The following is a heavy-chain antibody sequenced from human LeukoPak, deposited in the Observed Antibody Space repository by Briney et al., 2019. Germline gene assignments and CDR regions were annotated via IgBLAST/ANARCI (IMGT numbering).Heavy chain of an antibody. Sequence: PGGSLRLSCAASGFTYSSYAMSWVRQAPGKGLGWVSAISGSGGSTYYADSVKGRFTISRDNSKNTLYLQMNSLRAEDTAVYYCAKSYDILTGYPPPFDYWGQGTLVTVSS. D-gene: IGHD3-9*01. CDR3: AKSYDILTGYPPPFDY. CDR2: ISGSGGST. CDR1: GFTYSSYA. V-gene: IGHV3-23*01. J-gene: IGHJ4*02.